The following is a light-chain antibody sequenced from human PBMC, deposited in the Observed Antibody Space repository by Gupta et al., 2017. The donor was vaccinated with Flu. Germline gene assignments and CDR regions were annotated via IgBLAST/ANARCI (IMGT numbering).Light chain of an antibody. CDR1: SSDVGAYNY. CDR3: CSYAGPNAFWV. J-gene: IGLJ3*02. CDR2: DVT. V-gene: IGLV2-11*01. Sequence: SVLTQPRSLSGSPGPSVTISCTGTSSDVGAYNYVSWYQHHPGKAPKLIIYDVTKRPSGVPGRLSGYTAGTTAFLTIAGLQADDEAYYYCCSYAGPNAFWVFGGGTKLTVL.